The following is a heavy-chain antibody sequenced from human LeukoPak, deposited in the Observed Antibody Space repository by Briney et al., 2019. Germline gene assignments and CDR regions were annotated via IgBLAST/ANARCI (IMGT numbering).Heavy chain of an antibody. CDR2: IYYSGST. CDR1: GGSISSYY. Sequence: SETLSLTCTVSGGSISSYYWSWIRQPPGKGLEWIGYIYYSGSTNYNPSLKSRVTISVAASKNQFSLKLSSVTAADTAVYYCARQSYCSSTSCYIGPYYYYYYGMDVWGQGTTVTVSS. V-gene: IGHV4-59*08. D-gene: IGHD2-2*02. J-gene: IGHJ6*02. CDR3: ARQSYCSSTSCYIGPYYYYYYGMDV.